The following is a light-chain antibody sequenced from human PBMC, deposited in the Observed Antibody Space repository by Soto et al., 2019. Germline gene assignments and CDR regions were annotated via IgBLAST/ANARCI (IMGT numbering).Light chain of an antibody. CDR1: SSDVGGFDH. V-gene: IGLV2-14*03. CDR2: DVS. CDR3: NSFTTTNTYV. Sequence: QSVLTQPASVSGSPGQSITISCTGASSDVGGFDHVSWYQQHPGKVPRLLIYDVSSRPSGVSDRFSGSKSGSTASLTISVLQAEDEADYYCNSFTTTNTYVFGTGTKVTVL. J-gene: IGLJ1*01.